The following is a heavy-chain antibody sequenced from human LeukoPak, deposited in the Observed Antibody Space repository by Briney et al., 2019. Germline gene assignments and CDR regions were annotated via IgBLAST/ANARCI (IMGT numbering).Heavy chain of an antibody. CDR1: GGSISSGGYY. J-gene: IGHJ5*02. Sequence: SQTLSLTCTVSGGSISSGGYYWSWIRQHPGKGLEWIGYIYYSGSTYYNPSLKSRVTISVDTSKNQFSLKLSSVTAADAAVYYWAREVADYDSSCYYSSGDWFDPWGQGTLVTVSS. V-gene: IGHV4-31*03. D-gene: IGHD3-22*01. CDR2: IYYSGST. CDR3: AREVADYDSSCYYSSGDWFDP.